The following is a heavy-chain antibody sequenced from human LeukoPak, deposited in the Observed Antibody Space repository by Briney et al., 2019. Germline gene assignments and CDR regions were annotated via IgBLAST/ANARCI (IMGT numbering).Heavy chain of an antibody. CDR3: ARDPTMVRGTMDV. CDR1: GFTFTNCC. CDR2: ISYDGSNT. D-gene: IGHD3-10*01. J-gene: IGHJ6*03. Sequence: PGRSLRLSCAASGFTFTNCCIHWVRHAPGKGPEWVAVISYDGSNTYYADSVKGRFTISRDNSKNTVYLQMNSLRPEDTAVYYCARDPTMVRGTMDVWGKGTTVTVSS. V-gene: IGHV3-30*04.